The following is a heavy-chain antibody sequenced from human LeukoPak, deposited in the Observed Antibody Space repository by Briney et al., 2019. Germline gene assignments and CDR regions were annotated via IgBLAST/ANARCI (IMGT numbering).Heavy chain of an antibody. CDR1: GYIFTIYG. Sequence: ASVKVSCKASGYIFTIYGISWVRQAPGQGLEWMGWSCVYNGNTNYPQRLQGRVTMTTDTSTTTAYMELMSLRSDDTAVYYWARDISGYYYDSHGYDPTDLWGQGTLVTVSS. CDR2: SCVYNGNT. V-gene: IGHV1-18*01. D-gene: IGHD3-22*01. J-gene: IGHJ5*02. CDR3: ARDISGYYYDSHGYDPTDL.